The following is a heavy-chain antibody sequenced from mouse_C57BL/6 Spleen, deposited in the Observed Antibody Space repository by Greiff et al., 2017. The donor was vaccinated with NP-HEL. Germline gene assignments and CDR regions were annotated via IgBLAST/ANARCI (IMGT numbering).Heavy chain of an antibody. V-gene: IGHV1-53*01. CDR3: ARLDDYGGFYAMDY. J-gene: IGHJ4*01. CDR2: INPSNGGT. Sequence: VQLQQPGTELVKPGASVKLSCKASGYTFTSYWMHWVRQRPGKALEWIGNINPSNGGTNYNEKFKSKATLTVDKSSSTAYMQLSSLTSEDSAVYYCARLDDYGGFYAMDYWGQGTSVTVSS. CDR1: GYTFTSYW. D-gene: IGHD2-4*01.